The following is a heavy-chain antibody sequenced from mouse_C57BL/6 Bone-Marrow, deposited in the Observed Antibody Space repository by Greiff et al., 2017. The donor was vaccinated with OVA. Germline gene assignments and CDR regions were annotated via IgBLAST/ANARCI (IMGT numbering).Heavy chain of an antibody. CDR3: ASRSFAY. CDR1: GYTFTSYW. Sequence: VQLQQPGAELVKPGASVKLSCKASGYTFTSYWMQWVKQRPGQGLEWIGEIDPSDIYTNYNQKFKGKATLTVDTSSSTAYMQLSSLTSEDSAVYYCASRSFAYWGQGTLVTVSA. J-gene: IGHJ3*01. V-gene: IGHV1-50*01. CDR2: IDPSDIYT.